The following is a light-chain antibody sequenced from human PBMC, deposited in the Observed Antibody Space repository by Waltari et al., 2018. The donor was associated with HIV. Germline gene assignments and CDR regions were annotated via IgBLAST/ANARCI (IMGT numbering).Light chain of an antibody. CDR2: KNN. CDR1: RSNNGSNA. V-gene: IGLV1-44*01. Sequence: HSALTQPPSASGTPGQRVTISCSSGRSNNGSNAVSWYHQVPGTAPKLLIYKNNQRPSGVPDRFSGSKSGTSASLAISGLQSEDEADYFCAAWDDNLDAALFGGGTKLTVL. CDR3: AAWDDNLDAAL. J-gene: IGLJ2*01.